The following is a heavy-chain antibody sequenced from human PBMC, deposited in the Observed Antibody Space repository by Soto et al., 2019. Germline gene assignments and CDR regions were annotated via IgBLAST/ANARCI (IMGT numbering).Heavy chain of an antibody. CDR1: GGSITSSY. CDR2: IYDTGISGYTPST. CDR3: ARVPGWFGDFSPGY. Sequence: SETLSLTCTVSGGSITSSYWSWIRRPPGKGLEWIAYIYDTGISGYTPSTSYNPSLKSRVTMSVDTSKSQYSLKLTSVTAADRAVYYWARVPGWFGDFSPGYSGQGALLTVSS. V-gene: IGHV4-59*01. D-gene: IGHD3-10*01. J-gene: IGHJ4*02.